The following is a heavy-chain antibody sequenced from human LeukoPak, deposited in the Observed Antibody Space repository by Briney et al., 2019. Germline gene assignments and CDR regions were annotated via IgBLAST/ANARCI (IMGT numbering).Heavy chain of an antibody. CDR3: ARGAGTTVTTKGAFDI. J-gene: IGHJ3*02. Sequence: SETLSLTCTVSGGSISSYYWSWIRQPPGKGLEWIGYIYYSGSTNYNPSLKSRVTISVDTSKNQFSLELSSVTAADTAVYYCARGAGTTVTTKGAFDIWGQGTMVTVSS. CDR1: GGSISSYY. V-gene: IGHV4-59*01. D-gene: IGHD4-17*01. CDR2: IYYSGST.